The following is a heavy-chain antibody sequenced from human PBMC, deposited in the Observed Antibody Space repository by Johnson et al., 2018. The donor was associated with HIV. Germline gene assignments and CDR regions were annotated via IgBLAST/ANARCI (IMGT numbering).Heavy chain of an antibody. J-gene: IGHJ3*02. V-gene: IGHV3-66*02. CDR1: GFTVRSNY. CDR2: IYSGGST. Sequence: VQLVESGGGVVQPGTSLRLSCTASGFTVRSNYISWVRQAPGKGLEWVSVIYSGGSTYYADSVKGRFTISRDNSKNTLYLQMNSLRGEDTGVYYCASGVTPRAPLRIWGQGTMVTVSS. D-gene: IGHD2-21*02. CDR3: ASGVTPRAPLRI.